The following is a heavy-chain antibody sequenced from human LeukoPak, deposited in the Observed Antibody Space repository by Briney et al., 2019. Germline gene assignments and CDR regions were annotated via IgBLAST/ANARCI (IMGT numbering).Heavy chain of an antibody. D-gene: IGHD3-22*01. CDR2: TSAHNGKT. Sequence: ASVKVSCKASGYTFPNFGITWVRQAPGQGLEWVGWTSAHNGKTNYAQKFQGRVTMATDTSTNTAYMEMRSLRSDDTAVYYCARDRYYYDSSGYFPHADFDYWGQGTLVTVSS. CDR1: GYTFPNFG. CDR3: ARDRYYYDSSGYFPHADFDY. J-gene: IGHJ4*02. V-gene: IGHV1-18*01.